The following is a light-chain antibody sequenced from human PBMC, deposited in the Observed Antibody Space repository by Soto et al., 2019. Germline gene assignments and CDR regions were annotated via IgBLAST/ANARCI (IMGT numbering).Light chain of an antibody. CDR3: QQRHMWPIT. J-gene: IGKJ5*01. Sequence: EIVLTQSPGTLSLSPGERATLSCRTSQTLSSSFLAWYQQTPGQAPRLLIYDAYNRATGIPPRFSGSGSGTDFTLTISSLEPEDSAVYYCQQRHMWPITFGQGTRLEIK. V-gene: IGKV3D-20*02. CDR1: QTLSSSF. CDR2: DAY.